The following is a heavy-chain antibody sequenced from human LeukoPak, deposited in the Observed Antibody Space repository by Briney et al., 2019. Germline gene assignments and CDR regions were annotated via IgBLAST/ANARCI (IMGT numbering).Heavy chain of an antibody. CDR1: GYTFIGYY. D-gene: IGHD4-23*01. J-gene: IGHJ4*02. CDR2: INPNSGGT. CDR3: TRETGGSTLVTLPSDN. Sequence: GASVKVSCKASGYTFIGYYIHWVRQAPGQGLEWMGWINPNSGGTNYARKFQGRVTMTRDRSISTAYMELSWLTSDDTAVYYCTRETGGSTLVTLPSDNWGQGTPVTVSS. V-gene: IGHV1-2*02.